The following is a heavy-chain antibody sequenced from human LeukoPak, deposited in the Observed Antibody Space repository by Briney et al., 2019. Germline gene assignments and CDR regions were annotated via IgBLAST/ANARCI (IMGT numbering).Heavy chain of an antibody. V-gene: IGHV1-69*06. CDR2: IIPIFGTA. D-gene: IGHD3-22*01. CDR3: AKGGAMIVGLPFDY. CDR1: GGTFSSYA. J-gene: IGHJ4*02. Sequence: SVKVSCKASGGTFSSYAISWVRQAPEQGLEWMGGIIPIFGTANYAQKFQGRVTITADKSTSTAYMELSSLRSEDTAVYYCAKGGAMIVGLPFDYWGQGTLVTVSS.